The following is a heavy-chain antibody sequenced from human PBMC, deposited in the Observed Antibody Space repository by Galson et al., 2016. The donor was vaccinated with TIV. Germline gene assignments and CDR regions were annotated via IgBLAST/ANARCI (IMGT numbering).Heavy chain of an antibody. CDR1: GFSFSSYG. J-gene: IGHJ6*02. D-gene: IGHD2/OR15-2a*01. CDR2: IWHDGSNK. Sequence: SLRLSCAASGFSFSSYGMHWVRQAPGKGLEWVTFIWHDGSNKYYTDTVKGRFTISRDNSNNTPYLQMNSLRAEDTAVYFCAREFYLNYYYGMDVWGQGTTVTVSS. V-gene: IGHV3-33*01. CDR3: AREFYLNYYYGMDV.